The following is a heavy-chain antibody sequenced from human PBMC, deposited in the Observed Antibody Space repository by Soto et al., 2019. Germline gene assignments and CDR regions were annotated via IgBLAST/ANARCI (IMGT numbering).Heavy chain of an antibody. J-gene: IGHJ4*02. CDR3: GKERRGSGWFVCDY. V-gene: IGHV3-21*04. CDR1: GFNFNSYT. D-gene: IGHD6-19*01. Sequence: GGSLRLSCAASGFNFNSYTINWVRQAPGKRLEWLSSISSSGYIFSTDSVRGRFTISRDNAKNSVYLQMNSLRADDTAVYYCGKERRGSGWFVCDYWGQGELVTISA. CDR2: ISSSGYI.